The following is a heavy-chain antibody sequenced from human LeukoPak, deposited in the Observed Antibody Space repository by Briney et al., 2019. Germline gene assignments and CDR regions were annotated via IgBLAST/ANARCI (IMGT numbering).Heavy chain of an antibody. CDR3: ARESYSYYYSDY. J-gene: IGHJ4*02. V-gene: IGHV3-20*04. CDR2: INWNGGST. Sequence: AGGSLRLSCAPSGFTFDDYGMSWVRQAPGKGLEWVSGINWNGGSTGYADSVKGRFTISRDNAKNSLYLQMNGLRAEDTALYYCARESYSYYYSDYWGQGTLVTVSS. CDR1: GFTFDDYG. D-gene: IGHD1-26*01.